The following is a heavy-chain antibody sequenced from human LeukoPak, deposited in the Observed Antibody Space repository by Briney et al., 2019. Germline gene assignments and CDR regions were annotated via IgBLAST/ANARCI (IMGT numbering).Heavy chain of an antibody. CDR3: VKPKFTVPGSSFFDY. CDR1: GFTFSNYA. D-gene: IGHD4-11*01. J-gene: IGHJ4*01. CDR2: ISGNAANT. Sequence: GGSLRLSCAGSGFTFSNYAMTWVRQAPGKGLEWVSTISGNAANTYYADSVKGRFTISRDNSKKMLYLQMDGLRAGDTAVYFCVKPKFTVPGSSFFDYWGHGALVTVSS. V-gene: IGHV3-23*01.